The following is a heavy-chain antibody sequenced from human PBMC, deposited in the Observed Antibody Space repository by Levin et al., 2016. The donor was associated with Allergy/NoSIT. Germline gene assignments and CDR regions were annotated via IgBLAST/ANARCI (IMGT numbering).Heavy chain of an antibody. CDR3: ARDSPQLGDGMDV. CDR2: IYYSGST. V-gene: IGHV4-59*01. D-gene: IGHD7-27*01. Sequence: WIRQPPGKGLEWIGYIYYSGSTNYNPSLKSRVTISVDTSKNQFSLKLSSVTAADTAVYYCARDSPQLGDGMDVWGQGTTVTVSS. J-gene: IGHJ6*02.